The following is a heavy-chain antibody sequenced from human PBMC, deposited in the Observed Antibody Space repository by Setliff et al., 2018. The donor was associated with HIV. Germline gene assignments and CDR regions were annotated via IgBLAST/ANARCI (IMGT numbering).Heavy chain of an antibody. CDR3: ATRIRDGHRGYGYFDF. Sequence: ASVKVSCKVSGYTVTELSINWVRQAPGKGPEWMGGFDPEDNKIVYAQKFQGRVTTTEDTSTDTAYMELSSLRPEDTAVYYCATRIRDGHRGYGYFDFWGQGTLVTSPQ. CDR2: FDPEDNKI. CDR1: GYTVTELS. D-gene: IGHD5-12*01. J-gene: IGHJ4*02. V-gene: IGHV1-24*01.